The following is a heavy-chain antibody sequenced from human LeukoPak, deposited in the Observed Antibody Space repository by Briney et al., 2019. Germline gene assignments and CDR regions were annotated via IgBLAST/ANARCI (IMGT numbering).Heavy chain of an antibody. J-gene: IGHJ4*02. CDR3: AKGSGRYGIDY. D-gene: IGHD1-26*01. Sequence: QTGGSLRLPCAASGFAFRTYAMHWVRQAPGKGLEWVTHIRFDVTDKYYADSVKGRFTISRDNSKNTLYLQMNSLTAEDTAVYYCAKGSGRYGIDYWGQGTLVTVSS. CDR2: IRFDVTDK. V-gene: IGHV3-30*02. CDR1: GFAFRTYA.